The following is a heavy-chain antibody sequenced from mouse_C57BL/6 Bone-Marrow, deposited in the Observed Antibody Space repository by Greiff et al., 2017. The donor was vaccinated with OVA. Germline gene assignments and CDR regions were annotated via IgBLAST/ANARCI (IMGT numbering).Heavy chain of an antibody. Sequence: VQLQQSGAELVRPGASVTLSCKASGYTFTDYEMHWVKQTPVHGLEWIGAIDPETGGTAYNQKFKGKAILTADKSSSTAYMERRSLTSEDSAVYYCTTYYFDYWGQGTTLTVSS. V-gene: IGHV1-15*01. J-gene: IGHJ2*01. CDR2: IDPETGGT. CDR1: GYTFTDYE. CDR3: TTYYFDY.